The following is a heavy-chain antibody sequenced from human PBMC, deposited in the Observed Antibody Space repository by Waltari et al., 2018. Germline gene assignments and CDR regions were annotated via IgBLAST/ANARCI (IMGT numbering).Heavy chain of an antibody. V-gene: IGHV3-21*01. CDR1: GFTFSSYS. J-gene: IGHJ3*02. CDR3: ARVRGIVRTGTRYAFDI. CDR2: ISSSSSYI. Sequence: EVRLLESGGGLVQPGGSLRLSCAASGFTFSSYSMNWVRQAPGKGLEWVSSISSSSSYIYYADSVKGRFTISRDNAKNSLYLQMNSLRAEDTAVYYCARVRGIVRTGTRYAFDIWGQGTMVTVSS. D-gene: IGHD1-7*01.